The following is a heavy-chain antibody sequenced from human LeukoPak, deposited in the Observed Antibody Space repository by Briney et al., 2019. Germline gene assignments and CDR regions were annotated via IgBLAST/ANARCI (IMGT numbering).Heavy chain of an antibody. CDR1: GGSISSYY. D-gene: IGHD6-13*01. CDR3: ARSSAERYSSSWLIDY. Sequence: SETLSLTCTVSGGSISSYYWSWIRQPPGKGLEWIGYIYYSGSTNYNPSLKSRVTISVGTSKNQFSLKLSSVTAADTAVYYCARSSAERYSSSWLIDYWGQGTLVTVSS. V-gene: IGHV4-59*08. J-gene: IGHJ4*02. CDR2: IYYSGST.